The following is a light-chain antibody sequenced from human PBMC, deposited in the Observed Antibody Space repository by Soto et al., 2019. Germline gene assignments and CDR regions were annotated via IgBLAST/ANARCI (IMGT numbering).Light chain of an antibody. J-gene: IGKJ2*01. Sequence: PGERATLSCRTSQSISSTYLAWYQQRPGQAPRLLIYAASSRATGIPDRFSGSGSGTDFTLTISRLEPEDFAVYYCQQYFGSLYTFGQGTKVDIK. CDR2: AAS. CDR3: QQYFGSLYT. V-gene: IGKV3-20*01. CDR1: QSISSTY.